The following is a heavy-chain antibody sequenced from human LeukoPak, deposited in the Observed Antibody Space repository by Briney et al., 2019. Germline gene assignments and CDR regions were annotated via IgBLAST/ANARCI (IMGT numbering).Heavy chain of an antibody. CDR2: IYYSGST. D-gene: IGHD2-2*01. CDR3: ARYQLLFRRRWFDP. J-gene: IGHJ5*02. V-gene: IGHV4-59*01. CDR1: GGSISSYY. Sequence: SETLSLTSTVSGGSISSYYWSWIRQPPGKGLEWIGYIYYSGSTNYNPSLKSRVTISVDTSKNQFSLKLSSVTAADTAVYYCARYQLLFRRRWFDPWGQGTLVTVSS.